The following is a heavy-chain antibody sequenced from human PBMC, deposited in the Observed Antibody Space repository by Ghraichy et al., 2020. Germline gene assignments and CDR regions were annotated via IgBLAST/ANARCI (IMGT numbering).Heavy chain of an antibody. V-gene: IGHV3-64D*06. CDR3: VKDREYSSQGWWFDP. CDR2: ISSNGGST. J-gene: IGHJ5*02. Sequence: GGSLRLSCSASGFTFSSYAMHWVRQAPGKGLEYVSAISSNGGSTYYADSVKGRFTISRDNSKNTLYLQMSSLRAEDTAVYYCVKDREYSSQGWWFDPWGQGTLVTVSS. CDR1: GFTFSSYA. D-gene: IGHD6-6*01.